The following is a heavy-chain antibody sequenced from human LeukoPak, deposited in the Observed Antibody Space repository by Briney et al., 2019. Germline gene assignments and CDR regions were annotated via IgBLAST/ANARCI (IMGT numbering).Heavy chain of an antibody. CDR3: ARHGRLEDFDY. CDR1: GDSISSYY. J-gene: IGHJ4*02. V-gene: IGHV4-59*08. CDR2: IYYSGST. Sequence: SETLSLTCTVSGDSISSYYWSWIRQPPGKGLEWIGHIYYSGSTNYSTSLKSRVTISIDTSKNQFSLKVSSVTAADTAMYYCARHGRLEDFDYWGQGTLVTVSS. D-gene: IGHD2-15*01.